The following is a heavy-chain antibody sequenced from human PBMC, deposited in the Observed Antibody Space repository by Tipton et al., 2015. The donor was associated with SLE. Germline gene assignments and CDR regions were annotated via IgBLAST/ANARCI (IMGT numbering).Heavy chain of an antibody. V-gene: IGHV4-59*11. CDR3: ARDQAVAGSYYFDY. Sequence: LRLSCTVSGGSISSHYWSWIRRPPGKGLEWIGYIYYSGSTNYNPSLKSRVTISVDTSKNQFSLKLSSVTAADTAVYYCARDQAVAGSYYFDYWGQGTLVTVSS. CDR1: GGSISSHY. CDR2: IYYSGST. J-gene: IGHJ4*02. D-gene: IGHD6-19*01.